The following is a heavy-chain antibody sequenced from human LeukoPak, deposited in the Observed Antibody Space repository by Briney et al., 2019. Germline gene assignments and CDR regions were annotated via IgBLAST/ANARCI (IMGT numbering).Heavy chain of an antibody. J-gene: IGHJ4*02. Sequence: KPSETLSLTCPVSGGSISDYYWSWIRQPPGKGLEWIGYIYYTGGTNYNPSLKSRVTISVDTSKNQFSLKLNSVTAADTAVYYCASYSSRGEFDFWGQGTLVTVSS. V-gene: IGHV4-59*01. CDR3: ASYSSRGEFDF. D-gene: IGHD6-13*01. CDR2: IYYTGGT. CDR1: GGSISDYY.